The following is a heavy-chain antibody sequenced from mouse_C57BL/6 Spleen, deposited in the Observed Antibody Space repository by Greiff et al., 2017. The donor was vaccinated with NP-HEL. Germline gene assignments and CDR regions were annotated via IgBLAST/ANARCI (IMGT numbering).Heavy chain of an antibody. V-gene: IGHV1-7*01. CDR2: INPSSGYT. CDR1: GYTFTSYW. Sequence: VQLQQSGAELAKPGASVKLSCKASGYTFTSYWMHWVKQRPGQGLEWIGYINPSSGYTKYNQKFKDKATLTADISSSTAYMQLSSLTYEDSAVYYCARRIYYDYDGGFDVWGTGTTVTVSS. J-gene: IGHJ1*03. D-gene: IGHD2-4*01. CDR3: ARRIYYDYDGGFDV.